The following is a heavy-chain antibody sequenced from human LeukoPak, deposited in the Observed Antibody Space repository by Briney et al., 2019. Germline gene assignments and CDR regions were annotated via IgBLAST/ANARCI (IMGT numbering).Heavy chain of an antibody. D-gene: IGHD6-13*01. CDR2: ISPSGGST. CDR1: GYTFTSNY. CDR3: ARAYSRHLNY. Sequence: ASVKVSCKAFGYTFTSNYMHWVRQAPGQGPEWMGVISPSGGSTTYAQKFQGRVTITADKSTSTAYMELSSLRSEDTAVYYCARAYSRHLNYGGRGPLVTVSS. V-gene: IGHV1-46*01. J-gene: IGHJ4*02.